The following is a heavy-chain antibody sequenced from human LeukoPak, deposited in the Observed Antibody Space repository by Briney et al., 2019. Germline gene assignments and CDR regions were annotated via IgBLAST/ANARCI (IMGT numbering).Heavy chain of an antibody. D-gene: IGHD6-19*01. CDR2: INPNSGGT. CDR1: GYTLTGYN. V-gene: IGHV1-2*02. J-gene: IGHJ4*02. Sequence: ASVKVSCKASGYTLTGYNMHWVRQAPGQGLEWMGWINPNSGGTNYAQKFQGRVTMTRDTSISTAYMELSRLRSDDTAVYYCARDAPESSGWYYFDYWGQGTLVTVSS. CDR3: ARDAPESSGWYYFDY.